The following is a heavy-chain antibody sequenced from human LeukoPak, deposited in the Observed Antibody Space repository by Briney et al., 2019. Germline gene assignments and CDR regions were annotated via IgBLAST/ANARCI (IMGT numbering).Heavy chain of an antibody. D-gene: IGHD3-10*01. J-gene: IGHJ5*02. CDR3: ARGNRRLGYYGSGSRLPYDS. CDR1: GGSFSGYY. V-gene: IGHV4-34*01. CDR2: FTHLETT. Sequence: SETLSLTCDVYGGSFSGYYWTWIRQPPGKGLEWLGEFTHLETTNYNPSLKSRVTVSVDTSRNQFSLTLTSVTATDTAVYFCARGNRRLGYYGSGSRLPYDSWGQGTLVTVSS.